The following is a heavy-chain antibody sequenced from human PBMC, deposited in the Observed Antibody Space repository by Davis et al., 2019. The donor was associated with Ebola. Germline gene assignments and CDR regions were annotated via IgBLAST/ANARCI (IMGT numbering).Heavy chain of an antibody. V-gene: IGHV1-18*04. Sequence: AASVKVSCKASGYTFTSYGISWVRQAPGQGLEWMGWIITDNGNRNYAQKFQGRVTMTTDTSTSTTYMELRGLRSDDTAVYYCARAFGSSWYIVSEYWGQGTLVTVSS. CDR2: IITDNGNR. D-gene: IGHD6-13*01. J-gene: IGHJ4*02. CDR3: ARAFGSSWYIVSEY. CDR1: GYTFTSYG.